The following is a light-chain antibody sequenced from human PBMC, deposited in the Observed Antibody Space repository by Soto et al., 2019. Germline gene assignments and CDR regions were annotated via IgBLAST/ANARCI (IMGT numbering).Light chain of an antibody. Sequence: LTQSPGTLSLSPGERATLSCRASQSVSNNYLAWYQHKPGQAPRLIIYDGTTRATDIPARFSGSGSGTDLTLTISSLQSEDFAVYYCQQYNRWPRTFGQGTKVDIK. CDR3: QQYNRWPRT. CDR1: QSVSNN. CDR2: DGT. J-gene: IGKJ1*01. V-gene: IGKV3D-15*01.